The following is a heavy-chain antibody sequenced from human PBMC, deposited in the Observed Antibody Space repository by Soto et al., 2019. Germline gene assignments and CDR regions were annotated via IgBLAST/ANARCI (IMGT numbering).Heavy chain of an antibody. CDR3: AKGGVAAARGYFDY. CDR1: GFTFRSYG. Sequence: GGSLRLSCAASGFTFRSYGLSWVRQAPGKGLERVSDISGSGSITNYADSVKGRFTISRDNSNNTLFLQMNSLRAEDTAVYYCAKGGVAAARGYFDYWGQGTLVTVSS. CDR2: ISGSGSIT. D-gene: IGHD6-13*01. J-gene: IGHJ4*02. V-gene: IGHV3-23*01.